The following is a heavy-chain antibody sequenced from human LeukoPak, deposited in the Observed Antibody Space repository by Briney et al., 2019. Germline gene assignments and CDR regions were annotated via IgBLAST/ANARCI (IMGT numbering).Heavy chain of an antibody. J-gene: IGHJ4*02. D-gene: IGHD2-2*01. V-gene: IGHV4-34*01. CDR1: GGSFSGYY. CDR2: INHSGST. CDR3: ASSVGNGVVVPAAIDY. Sequence: PSETLSLTCAVYGGSFSGYYWSWIRQPPGKGLEWIGEINHSGSTNYNPSLKSRVTISVDTSKNQFSLKLSSVTAADTAVYYCASSVGNGVVVPAAIDYWGQGTPVTVSS.